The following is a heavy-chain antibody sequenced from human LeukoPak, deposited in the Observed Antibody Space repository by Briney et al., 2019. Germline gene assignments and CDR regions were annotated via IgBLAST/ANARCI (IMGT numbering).Heavy chain of an antibody. D-gene: IGHD3-22*01. V-gene: IGHV4-4*07. CDR1: GGSISSYY. J-gene: IGHJ4*02. Sequence: PSETLSLTCTVSGGSISSYYWSWIRQPAGKGLEWIGRIYTSGSTNYNPSLKSRVTMSVGTSKNQFSLKLSSVTAADTAVYYCARDTYYYDSSGPKYDYWGQGTLVTVSS. CDR2: IYTSGST. CDR3: ARDTYYYDSSGPKYDY.